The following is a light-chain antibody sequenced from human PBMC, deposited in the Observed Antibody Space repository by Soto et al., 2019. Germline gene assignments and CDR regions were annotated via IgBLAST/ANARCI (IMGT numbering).Light chain of an antibody. CDR3: QQYCSSSTWT. J-gene: IGKJ1*01. CDR1: QSVSSAY. V-gene: IGKV3-20*01. CDR2: AES. Sequence: EIVLTQSPCTLSLSPGEITTLSCRASQSVSSAYLAWYQHKPGQPPTLLIYAESSRVTGIPHRFSGSGSGTAFTLSISRLEPEDFVVYYCQQYCSSSTWTFGQGTKVDIK.